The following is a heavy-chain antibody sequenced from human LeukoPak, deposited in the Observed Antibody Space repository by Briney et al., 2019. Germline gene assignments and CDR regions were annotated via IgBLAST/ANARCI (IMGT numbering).Heavy chain of an antibody. CDR2: INPNSGGT. D-gene: IGHD2-15*01. J-gene: IGHJ5*02. Sequence: GASVKVSCKASGYTFTGYYMHWVRQAPGQGLEWMGWINPNSGGTNYAQKFQGRVTMTRDTSISTAYMELSRLRSDDTAVYYCARDFVVVVAANWFDPWGQGTLVTVSS. CDR1: GYTFTGYY. V-gene: IGHV1-2*02. CDR3: ARDFVVVVAANWFDP.